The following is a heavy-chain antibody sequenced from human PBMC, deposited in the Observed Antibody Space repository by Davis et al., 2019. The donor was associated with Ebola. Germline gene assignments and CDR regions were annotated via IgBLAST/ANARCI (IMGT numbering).Heavy chain of an antibody. D-gene: IGHD6-6*01. CDR1: GFTFSSYG. V-gene: IGHV3-33*01. J-gene: IGHJ6*02. CDR2: IWYDGSNK. Sequence: PGGSLRLSCATSGFTFSSYGMHWVRQAPGKGLEWVAVIWYDGSNKYYADSVKGRFTISRDNSKNTLYLQVNSLRAEDTAVYYCARSSIAARPGYYYGMDVWGQGTTVTVSS. CDR3: ARSSIAARPGYYYGMDV.